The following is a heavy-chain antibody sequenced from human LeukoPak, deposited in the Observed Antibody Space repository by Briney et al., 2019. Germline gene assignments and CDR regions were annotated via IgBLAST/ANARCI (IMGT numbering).Heavy chain of an antibody. V-gene: IGHV3-23*01. J-gene: IGHJ4*02. D-gene: IGHD2-2*03. CDR3: ARASWISPADAVC. CDR2: MKGGGEA. Sequence: PGGSLRLSCAASGFSFTDYGMSWVRQAPARGPEGLSSMKGGGEAFYADSVKGRFTLSRDDSRNTVYLQLNNLRVEDTAIYYCARASWISPADAVCWGQGTQVTVSS. CDR1: GFSFTDYG.